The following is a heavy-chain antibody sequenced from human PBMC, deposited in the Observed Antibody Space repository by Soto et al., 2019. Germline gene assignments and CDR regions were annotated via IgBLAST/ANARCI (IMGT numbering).Heavy chain of an antibody. V-gene: IGHV3-23*01. Sequence: EVQLLESGGGLVQPGGSLRLSCAASGFTFSSYAMSWVRQAPGKGLEWVSAISGSGGSTYYADSVKGRFTISRDNSKTTLYLQMNSLRAEDTAVYYCAKDYRYCSGGSCYPYYYYYYMDVWGKGTTVTVSS. J-gene: IGHJ6*03. CDR3: AKDYRYCSGGSCYPYYYYYYMDV. CDR2: ISGSGGST. CDR1: GFTFSSYA. D-gene: IGHD2-15*01.